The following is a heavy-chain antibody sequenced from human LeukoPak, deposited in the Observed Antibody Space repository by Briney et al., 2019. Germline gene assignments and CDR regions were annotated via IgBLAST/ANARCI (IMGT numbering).Heavy chain of an antibody. CDR2: IRKKANSYTT. Sequence: ETGGSLRLSCAASGFIFSDHYMDWVRQAPGKGLEWITRIRKKANSYTTEYAASVRGRFIISRDDSRNSLYLQMSSLITEDTAVYFCARGTDYGWRSFDFWGQGALLTVSS. J-gene: IGHJ4*02. CDR3: ARGTDYGWRSFDF. V-gene: IGHV3-72*01. D-gene: IGHD4-17*01. CDR1: GFIFSDHY.